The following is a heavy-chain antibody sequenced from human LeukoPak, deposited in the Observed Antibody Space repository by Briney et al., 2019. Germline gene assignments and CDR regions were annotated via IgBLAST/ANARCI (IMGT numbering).Heavy chain of an antibody. CDR3: ARDIAVAGTSTYWFDP. D-gene: IGHD6-19*01. V-gene: IGHV1-46*01. J-gene: IGHJ5*02. CDR1: GCTFTSYY. CDR2: INPSGGST. Sequence: ASVKVSCKASGCTFTSYYMHWVRQAPGQGLEWMGIINPSGGSTSYAQKFQGRVTMTRDMSTSTVYVELSSLRSEDTAVYYCARDIAVAGTSTYWFDPWGQGTLVTVSS.